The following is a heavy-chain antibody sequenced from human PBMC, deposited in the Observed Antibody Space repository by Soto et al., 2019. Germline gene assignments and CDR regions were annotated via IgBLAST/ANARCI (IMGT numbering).Heavy chain of an antibody. D-gene: IGHD2-21*01. CDR1: GFTFSSKA. Sequence: GGSLRLSCAASGFTFSSKAMHWVRQAPGKGLEWVSFICNNSSNIYYADSVKSRFTISRDNAKNSLYLQMNSLRAEDTAVYYCARGHSVGRRARAFDIWGQGTMVTVSS. CDR2: ICNNSSNI. V-gene: IGHV3-48*01. J-gene: IGHJ3*02. CDR3: ARGHSVGRRARAFDI.